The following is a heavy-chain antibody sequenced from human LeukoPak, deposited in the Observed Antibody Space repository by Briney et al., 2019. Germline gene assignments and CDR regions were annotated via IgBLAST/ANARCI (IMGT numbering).Heavy chain of an antibody. CDR3: SLRYCSGTSCPGY. CDR1: GFSFGDAC. CDR2: IKSSADDGAT. J-gene: IGHJ4*02. D-gene: IGHD2-8*02. V-gene: IGHV3-15*01. Sequence: GGSLRLSGAASGFSFGDACLSWVRQAPGKGPEWVGRIKSSADDGATDYAAPVKGRFTVSRDDSKDTLYPQMNSLKTEDTAVYYCSLRYCSGTSCPGYWGQGTLVTVSS.